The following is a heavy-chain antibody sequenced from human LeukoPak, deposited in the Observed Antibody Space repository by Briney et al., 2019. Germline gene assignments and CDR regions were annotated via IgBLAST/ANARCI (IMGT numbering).Heavy chain of an antibody. J-gene: IGHJ2*01. D-gene: IGHD6-13*01. CDR2: TYYRSKWYN. CDR3: AREYSSSWTVYWYFDL. V-gene: IGHV6-1*01. CDR1: GDSVSSNRAA. Sequence: SQTLSLTCAISGDSVSSNRAAWNWIRQSPSRFLEWLGRTYYRSKWYNDYAVSAKSRITINPDTSKNQFSLQVNSVTPEATAVYYCAREYSSSWTVYWYFDLWGRGTLVTVSS.